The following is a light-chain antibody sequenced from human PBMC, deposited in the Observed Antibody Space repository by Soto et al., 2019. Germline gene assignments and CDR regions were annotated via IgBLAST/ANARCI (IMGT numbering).Light chain of an antibody. CDR3: QQRSNWPPIT. V-gene: IGKV3D-20*02. J-gene: IGKJ5*01. Sequence: ETVLTQSPATVSLSPGDRATPPFRASQSVSSNKLAWYQQKPGQAPRLLIYAASSRATGIPDRFSGSGSGTDFTLTISSLEPEDAAVYYCQQRSNWPPITFGQGTRLEIK. CDR2: AAS. CDR1: QSVSSNK.